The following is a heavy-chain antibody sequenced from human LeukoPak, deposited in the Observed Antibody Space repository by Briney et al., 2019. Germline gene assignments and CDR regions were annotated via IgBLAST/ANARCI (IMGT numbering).Heavy chain of an antibody. D-gene: IGHD3-9*01. J-gene: IGHJ4*02. CDR3: ARGRYDILTGYSYYFDY. CDR1: GGSFSGYY. CDR2: INHSGST. V-gene: IGHV4-34*01. Sequence: SETLSLTCAVYGGSFSGYYWSWIRQPPGKGLEWIGEINHSGSTNYNPSLKSRVTISADTSKNQFSLKLSSVTAADTAVYYCARGRYDILTGYSYYFDYWGQGTLVTVSS.